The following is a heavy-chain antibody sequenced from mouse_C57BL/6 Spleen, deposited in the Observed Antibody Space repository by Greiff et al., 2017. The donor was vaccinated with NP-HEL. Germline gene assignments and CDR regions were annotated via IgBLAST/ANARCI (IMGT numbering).Heavy chain of an antibody. V-gene: IGHV1-50*01. CDR1: GYTFTSYW. Sequence: VQLQQSGAELVKPGASVMLSCKASGYTFTSYWMQWVKQRPGQGLEWIGEIDPSDSYTNYNQKFKGKATLTVDTSSSTAYMQLSSLTSEDSAVYYCARRASTMITDAWFAYWGQGTLVTVSA. D-gene: IGHD2-4*01. CDR2: IDPSDSYT. CDR3: ARRASTMITDAWFAY. J-gene: IGHJ3*01.